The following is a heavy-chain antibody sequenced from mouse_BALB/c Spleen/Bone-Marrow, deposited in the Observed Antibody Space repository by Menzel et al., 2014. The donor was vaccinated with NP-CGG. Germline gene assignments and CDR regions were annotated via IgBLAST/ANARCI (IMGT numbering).Heavy chain of an antibody. CDR1: GFTFSSYG. V-gene: IGHV5-6-3*01. CDR2: INSNGGST. J-gene: IGHJ4*01. CDR3: ARDDVWYAMDY. Sequence: EVKLVESGGGLVQPGGSLKLSCAASGFTFSSYGMSWVRQTPDNRLELVATINSNGGSTYYPDSVKGRFTISRDNAKNTLYLQMSSLKSEYTAMYYCARDDVWYAMDYWGQATTATISS.